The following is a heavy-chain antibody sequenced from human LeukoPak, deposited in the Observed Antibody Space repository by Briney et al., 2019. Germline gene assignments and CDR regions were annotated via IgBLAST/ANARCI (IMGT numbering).Heavy chain of an antibody. Sequence: ASVKVSCKASGYTFTSYDINWVRRATGQGLEWMGWVNPNSGNTGYAQKFQGRVTMTRNTSISTAYMELSSLRSEDTAVYYCARGYYYDSSGWGFDPWGQGTLVTVSS. J-gene: IGHJ5*02. V-gene: IGHV1-8*01. CDR2: VNPNSGNT. CDR3: ARGYYYDSSGWGFDP. CDR1: GYTFTSYD. D-gene: IGHD3-22*01.